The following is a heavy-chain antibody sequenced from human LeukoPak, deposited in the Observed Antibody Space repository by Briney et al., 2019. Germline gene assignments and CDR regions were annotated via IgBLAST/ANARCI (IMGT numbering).Heavy chain of an antibody. CDR2: ISSSSSYI. J-gene: IGHJ4*02. V-gene: IGHV3-21*01. D-gene: IGHD2-15*01. CDR1: GFTFSSYS. Sequence: GGSLRLSCAASGFTFSSYSMNWVRQAPGKGLEWVSSISSSSSYIYYADSVKGRFTISRDNAKNSLHLQMNSLRAEDTAVYYCARVLKGRSGGYFDYWGQGTLVTVSS. CDR3: ARVLKGRSGGYFDY.